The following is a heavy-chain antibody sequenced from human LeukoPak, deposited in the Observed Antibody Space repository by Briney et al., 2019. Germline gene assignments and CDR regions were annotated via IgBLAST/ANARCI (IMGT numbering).Heavy chain of an antibody. V-gene: IGHV6-1*01. CDR3: ARAFAGGYYYMDV. J-gene: IGHJ6*03. CDR2: TYYRSKWYN. CDR1: GDSVSSNSAT. D-gene: IGHD2-15*01. Sequence: SRTLSLTCAISGDSVSSNSATWNWIRQSPSRGLEWLGRTYYRSKWYNDYAVFVKSRIIINPDTSKNQFSLQLNSVTPDDTAVYYCARAFAGGYYYMDVWGKGTTVTVSS.